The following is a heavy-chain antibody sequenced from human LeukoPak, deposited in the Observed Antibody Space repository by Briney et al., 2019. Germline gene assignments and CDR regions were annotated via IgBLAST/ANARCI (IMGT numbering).Heavy chain of an antibody. D-gene: IGHD2-15*01. CDR1: GFTLSNYA. Sequence: VGSLSLSCVVYGFTLSNYAMNWVSQPPGKGLEWVSSISGNGGNKNYEDSVKGRLIVTRTNYKNTMYLQMNSLRADDAAVYYCANPPTEYGDGWYAYFFAYWGQGTQVTVSS. CDR3: ANPPTEYGDGWYAYFFAY. V-gene: IGHV3-23*01. J-gene: IGHJ4*02. CDR2: ISGNGGNK.